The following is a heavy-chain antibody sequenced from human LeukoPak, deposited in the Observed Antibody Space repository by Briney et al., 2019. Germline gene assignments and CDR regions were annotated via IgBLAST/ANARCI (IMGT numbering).Heavy chain of an antibody. D-gene: IGHD3-22*01. V-gene: IGHV4-4*07. CDR2: IYTSGST. CDR3: ARTPDYYDSSGFNWFDP. J-gene: IGHJ5*02. CDR1: GGSISSYY. Sequence: PSETLSLPCTVSGGSISSYYWSWIRQPAGKGLEGIGRIYTSGSTNYNPSLKGRVTMSVDTSKNQFSLKLSSVTAADTAVYYCARTPDYYDSSGFNWFDPWGQGTLVTVSS.